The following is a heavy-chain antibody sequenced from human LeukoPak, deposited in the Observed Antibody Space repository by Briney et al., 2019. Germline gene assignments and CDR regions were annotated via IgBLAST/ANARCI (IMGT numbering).Heavy chain of an antibody. Sequence: PGGSLRLSCAASGFTFSSYAMSWVRLAPGKGLEWVSAISGSGGSTYYADSVKGRFTISRDNSKNTLYLQMNSLRAEDTAVYYCAKGREMATITLFDYWGQGTLVTVSS. CDR1: GFTFSSYA. V-gene: IGHV3-23*01. CDR2: ISGSGGST. J-gene: IGHJ4*02. D-gene: IGHD5-24*01. CDR3: AKGREMATITLFDY.